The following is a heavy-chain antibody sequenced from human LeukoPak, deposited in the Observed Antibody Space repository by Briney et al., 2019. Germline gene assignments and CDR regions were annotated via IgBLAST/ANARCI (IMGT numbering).Heavy chain of an antibody. D-gene: IGHD3-22*01. CDR2: ISGSGDNT. V-gene: IGHV3-23*01. J-gene: IGHJ4*02. CDR3: ARASYSYDTSGWVPFDY. CDR1: GFTFSSHG. Sequence: PGGSLRLSCAASGFTFSSHGMSWVRQAPGKGLEWVSTISGSGDNTYYADSVKGRFTISRDNSKNTLYLQMNSLRAEDTAVYYCARASYSYDTSGWVPFDYWGQGTLVTVSS.